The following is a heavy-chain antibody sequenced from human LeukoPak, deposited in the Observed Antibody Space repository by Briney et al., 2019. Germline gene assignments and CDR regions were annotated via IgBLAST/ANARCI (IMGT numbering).Heavy chain of an antibody. J-gene: IGHJ4*02. Sequence: SETLSLTCTVSGGSISSYYWSWIRQPPGKGLEWIGYIYYSGSTNYNPSLKSRVTISVDTSKNQFSLKLSSVTAADTAVYYCARGGGSYFGIWVWGQGTLVTVSS. D-gene: IGHD1-26*01. CDR3: ARGGGSYFGIWV. CDR1: GGSISSYY. V-gene: IGHV4-59*12. CDR2: IYYSGST.